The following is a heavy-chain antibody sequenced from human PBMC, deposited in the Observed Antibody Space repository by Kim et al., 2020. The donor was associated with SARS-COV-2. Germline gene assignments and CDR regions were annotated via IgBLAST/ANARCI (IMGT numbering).Heavy chain of an antibody. CDR2: IYYSGST. J-gene: IGHJ3*02. D-gene: IGHD3-9*01. Sequence: SETLSLTCTVSGGSISSGDYYWSWIRQPPGKGLEWIGYIYYSGSTYYNPSLKSRVTISVDTSKNQFSLKLSSVTAADTAVYYCARVDYDILTGTHAFDIWGQGTMVTVSS. CDR1: GGSISSGDYY. CDR3: ARVDYDILTGTHAFDI. V-gene: IGHV4-30-4*01.